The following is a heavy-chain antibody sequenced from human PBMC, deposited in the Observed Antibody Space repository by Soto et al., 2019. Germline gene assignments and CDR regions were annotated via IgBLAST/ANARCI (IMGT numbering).Heavy chain of an antibody. CDR2: TYYRSKWYT. V-gene: IGHV6-1*01. CDR1: GDSVASNSAA. D-gene: IGHD3-3*01. Sequence: PSETLSLTCAISGDSVASNSAAWNWIRQSPSRGLEWLGRTYYRSKWYTDYAESVKSRITINPDTSKNQVSLQLKSVTPEDTAAYYCTTGATSGRSVNYYYGIDVWGQGTTVT. J-gene: IGHJ6*02. CDR3: TTGATSGRSVNYYYGIDV.